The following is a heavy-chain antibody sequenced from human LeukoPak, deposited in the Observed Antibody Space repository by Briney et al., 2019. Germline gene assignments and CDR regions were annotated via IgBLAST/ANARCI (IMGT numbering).Heavy chain of an antibody. J-gene: IGHJ4*02. CDR1: GGSITSSSYH. Sequence: SETLSLTCTVSGGSITSSSYHWGWIRQPPGKGLEWFGSIYYSGSTYYNPSLKSLVTISVDTSKNQFSLKLSSVTAADTAVYYCASDEGLAVAGGGFDYWGQGTLVTVSS. CDR3: ASDEGLAVAGGGFDY. V-gene: IGHV4-39*01. D-gene: IGHD6-19*01. CDR2: IYYSGST.